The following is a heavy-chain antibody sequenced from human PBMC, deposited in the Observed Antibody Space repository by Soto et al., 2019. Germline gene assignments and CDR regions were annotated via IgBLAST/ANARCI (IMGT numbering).Heavy chain of an antibody. CDR3: ARGDGQYCSGGSCYYYYGMDV. Sequence: SVKVSCKASGGTFSSYAISWVRQAPGQGLEWMGGIIPIFGTANYAQKFQGRVTITADESTSTAYMELSSLRSEDTAVYYCARGDGQYCSGGSCYYYYGMDVWGQGTTVTVSS. CDR1: GGTFSSYA. J-gene: IGHJ6*02. CDR2: IIPIFGTA. D-gene: IGHD2-15*01. V-gene: IGHV1-69*13.